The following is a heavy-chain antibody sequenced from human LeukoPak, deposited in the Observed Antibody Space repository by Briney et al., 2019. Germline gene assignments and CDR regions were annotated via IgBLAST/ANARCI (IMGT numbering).Heavy chain of an antibody. CDR3: AGAIGYSYGFNWFDP. J-gene: IGHJ5*02. Sequence: ASVKVSCKASGYTFTGYYMHWVRQAPGQGLEWMGWINPNSGGTNYAQKFQGRVTMTRDTSISTAYMELSRLRSDDTAVYYCAGAIGYSYGFNWFDPWGQGTLVTVSS. D-gene: IGHD5-18*01. V-gene: IGHV1-2*02. CDR2: INPNSGGT. CDR1: GYTFTGYY.